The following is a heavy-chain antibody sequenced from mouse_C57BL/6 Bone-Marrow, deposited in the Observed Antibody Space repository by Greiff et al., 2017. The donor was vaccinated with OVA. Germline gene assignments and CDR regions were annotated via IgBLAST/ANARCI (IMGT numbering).Heavy chain of an antibody. CDR1: GFTFSDYY. Sequence: DVHLVESGGGLVQPGGSLKLSCAASGFTFSDYYMYWVRQTPEKRLEWVAYISNGGGSTYYPDTVKGRFTISRDNAKNTLYLQMSRLKSEDTAMDYCARQDFGRHWYFDVWGTGTTVTVSS. CDR2: ISNGGGST. J-gene: IGHJ1*03. V-gene: IGHV5-12*01. CDR3: ARQDFGRHWYFDV.